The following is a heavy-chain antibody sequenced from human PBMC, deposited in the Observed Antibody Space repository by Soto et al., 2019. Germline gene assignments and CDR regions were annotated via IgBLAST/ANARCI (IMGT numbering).Heavy chain of an antibody. Sequence: ASVKVSCKASGYTFTSYDINWVRQATGQGLEWMGWMNPNSGNTGYAQKFQGRVTMTRNTSISTAYMELSSLRSEDTAVYYCARGLRCRRCSSTSDWFDPWGQGTLVTVSS. D-gene: IGHD2-2*01. V-gene: IGHV1-8*01. CDR1: GYTFTSYD. J-gene: IGHJ5*02. CDR3: ARGLRCRRCSSTSDWFDP. CDR2: MNPNSGNT.